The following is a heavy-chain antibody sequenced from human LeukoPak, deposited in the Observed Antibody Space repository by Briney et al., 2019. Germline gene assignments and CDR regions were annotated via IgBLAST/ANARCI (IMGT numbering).Heavy chain of an antibody. Sequence: GGSLRLSCAASGFTFSSYEMNWVRQAPGKGLEWVSYISSSGSTIYYADSVKGRFTISRDNAKNTLYLQMNSLRAEDTAVYYCVTVGTLDAEYFQHWGQGTLVTVSS. D-gene: IGHD4-23*01. CDR1: GFTFSSYE. CDR2: ISSSGSTI. CDR3: VTVGTLDAEYFQH. J-gene: IGHJ1*01. V-gene: IGHV3-48*03.